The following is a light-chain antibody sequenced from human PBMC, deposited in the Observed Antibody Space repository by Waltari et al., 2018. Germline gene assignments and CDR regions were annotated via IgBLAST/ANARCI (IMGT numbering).Light chain of an antibody. V-gene: IGLV2-14*01. CDR2: EFT. CDR3: SSYTRRNTPSSV. J-gene: IGLJ1*01. Sequence: QSALTQPASVSGSPGQSITISCTGTSSDIGGYDYVSWYQQHPGKAPKLLIYEFTNRPAGVSNRFSGAKSSNTASLAISGLQPEDEADYYCSSYTRRNTPSSVFGTGTQVTVL. CDR1: SSDIGGYDY.